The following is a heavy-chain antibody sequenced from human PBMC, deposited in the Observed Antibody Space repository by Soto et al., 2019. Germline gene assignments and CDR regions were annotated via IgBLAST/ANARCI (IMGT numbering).Heavy chain of an antibody. CDR3: ASLVGRSNFDS. CDR1: GFIFSDYS. V-gene: IGHV3-21*06. Sequence: EVSLVESGGGLVKPGGSLRLSCVASGFIFSDYSMNLVRQAPGKGLEWVAAISSSGGHTFYADSVKGRFTISRDNPKSSVFLQMSSLGGEDTAVYWCASLVGRSNFDSWGQGTLVTVSS. CDR2: ISSSGGHT. D-gene: IGHD3-10*01. J-gene: IGHJ4*02.